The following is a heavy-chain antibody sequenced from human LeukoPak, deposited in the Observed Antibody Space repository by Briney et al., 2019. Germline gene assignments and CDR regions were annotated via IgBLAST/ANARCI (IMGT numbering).Heavy chain of an antibody. Sequence: PGGSLTLSCAASIFTFSRYAMSWVRHAPGKGLECVSSISGSGDSTYYAHSVKVRFTISRDNSKNTLYLQKHSLRADDSAVFYCAKDLGTSAGEHFDYWGQGTLVTVSS. D-gene: IGHD2-2*01. J-gene: IGHJ4*02. CDR2: ISGSGDST. CDR3: AKDLGTSAGEHFDY. V-gene: IGHV3-23*01. CDR1: IFTFSRYA.